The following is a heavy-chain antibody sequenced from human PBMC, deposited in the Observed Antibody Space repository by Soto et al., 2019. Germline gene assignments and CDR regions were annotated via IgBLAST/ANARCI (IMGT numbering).Heavy chain of an antibody. J-gene: IGHJ4*02. CDR2: IRDRAFSYAT. Sequence: EVLLVESGGGLVQPGGSLKLSCAASGFVFKDSSIYWVRQASGKGLEWVGRIRDRAFSYATAYAASVKGRFTISRDESTNTAYLQTNRLNTEDTAIYYCTRLISAAQDYWGQGTLVTVSS. CDR1: GFVFKDSS. D-gene: IGHD3-10*01. CDR3: TRLISAAQDY. V-gene: IGHV3-73*01.